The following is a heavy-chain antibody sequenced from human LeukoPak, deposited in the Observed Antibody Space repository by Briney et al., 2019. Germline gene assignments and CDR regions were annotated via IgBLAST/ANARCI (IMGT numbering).Heavy chain of an antibody. CDR3: ASGGDSGYDFYFDY. V-gene: IGHV4-30-2*01. CDR2: IYHIGST. J-gene: IGHJ4*02. CDR1: GGSISSGGYS. Sequence: SETLSLTCAVSGGSISSGGYSWSWIRQPPGKGLEWIGYIYHIGSTYYNPSLKSRVTISVDRSKNQFSLKLSSVTAADTAVYYCASGGDSGYDFYFDYWGQGTLVTVSS. D-gene: IGHD5-12*01.